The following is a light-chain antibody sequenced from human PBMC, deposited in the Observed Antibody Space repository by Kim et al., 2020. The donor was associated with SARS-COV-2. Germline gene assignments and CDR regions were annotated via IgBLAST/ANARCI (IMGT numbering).Light chain of an antibody. J-gene: IGKJ2*01. Sequence: SPGERATLSCRASQTIRSSFLAWYQQKPGQAPRLLMYGASSRATGIPDRFSGSGSGTDFTLTISRLEPDDFAVYYCQQYGNSPPFTFGRGTKLEI. CDR2: GAS. CDR3: QQYGNSPPFT. CDR1: QTIRSSF. V-gene: IGKV3-20*01.